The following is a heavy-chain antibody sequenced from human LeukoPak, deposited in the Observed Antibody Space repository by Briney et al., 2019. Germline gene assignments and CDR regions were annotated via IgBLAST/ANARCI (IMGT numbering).Heavy chain of an antibody. D-gene: IGHD2-21*02. Sequence: GGSLRLSCAASGFTFSDYYMSWIRQAPGKGLEWLSYISSSGTTIYYADSVKGRFTISRDNAKNSLYLQMNSLRAEDTAVYYCAKDVSVVTALGSANYWGQGTLVTVSS. CDR3: AKDVSVVTALGSANY. CDR1: GFTFSDYY. J-gene: IGHJ4*02. V-gene: IGHV3-11*04. CDR2: ISSSGTTI.